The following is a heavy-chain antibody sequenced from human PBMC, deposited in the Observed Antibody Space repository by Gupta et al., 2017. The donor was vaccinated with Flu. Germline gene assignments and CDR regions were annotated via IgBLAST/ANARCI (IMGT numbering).Heavy chain of an antibody. CDR2: ICFSGNT. CDR1: GGSFSSSDYC. J-gene: IGHJ5*02. Sequence: QLQLRESGPGLVKPSETLSLTCTVSGGSFSSSDYCWGWIRQPPGKGLECIGSICFSGNTFYSPPLKSRVTMSVDTSKNQFSLKLRSVTAADTAVCYCARRKTYSDWFDPWGQGTLVTVSS. CDR3: ARRKTYSDWFDP. D-gene: IGHD2-15*01. V-gene: IGHV4-39*01.